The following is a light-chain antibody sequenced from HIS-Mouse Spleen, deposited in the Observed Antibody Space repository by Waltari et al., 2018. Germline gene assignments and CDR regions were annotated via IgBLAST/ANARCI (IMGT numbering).Light chain of an antibody. J-gene: IGLJ2*01. Sequence: SSELTQDPAVSVALGQTVRTPCQGASLRSYYASWYQQKPGQAPVLVIYGKNNRPSGIPDRFSGSSSGNTASLTITGAQAEDEADYYCNSRDSSGNHVVFGGGTKLTVL. V-gene: IGLV3-19*01. CDR3: NSRDSSGNHVV. CDR1: SLRSYY. CDR2: GKN.